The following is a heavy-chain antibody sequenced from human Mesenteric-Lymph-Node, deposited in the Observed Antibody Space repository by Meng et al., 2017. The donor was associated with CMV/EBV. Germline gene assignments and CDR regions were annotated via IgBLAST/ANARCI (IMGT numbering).Heavy chain of an antibody. J-gene: IGHJ4*02. CDR1: GFTFSSYG. CDR3: ARGSGRYRHRPDY. D-gene: IGHD3-10*01. Sequence: CAASGFTFSSYGMHWVRQAPGKGLEWVAVIWYDGSNKYYADSVKGRFTISRDNSKNTVYLQMNSLRTEDTAVYYCARGSGRYRHRPDYWGQGTLVTVSS. V-gene: IGHV3-33*01. CDR2: IWYDGSNK.